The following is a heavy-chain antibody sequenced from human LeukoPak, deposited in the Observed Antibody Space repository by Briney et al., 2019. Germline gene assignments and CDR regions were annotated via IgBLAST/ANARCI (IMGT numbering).Heavy chain of an antibody. CDR2: IYYSGST. CDR1: GGSISSSSYY. Sequence: SETLSLTCTVSGGSISSSSYYWGWIRQPPGKGLEWIGSIYYSGSTYYNPSLKSRVTISVDTSKNQFSLKLSSVTAADTAVYYCASPAKQHIVVVTAIPHAFDILLAGTMVTVSS. D-gene: IGHD2-21*02. CDR3: ASPAKQHIVVVTAIPHAFDI. J-gene: IGHJ3*02. V-gene: IGHV4-39*01.